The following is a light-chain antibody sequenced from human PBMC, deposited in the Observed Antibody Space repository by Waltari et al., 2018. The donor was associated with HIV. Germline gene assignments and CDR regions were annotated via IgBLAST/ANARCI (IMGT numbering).Light chain of an antibody. CDR2: NTN. CDR1: SGSVTASYY. CDR3: VLIMGSVISV. Sequence: QSVVTQEPAFSVSPGGAVPLTCGLSSGSVTASYYRRWYQQTPGQSPPTLIYNTNTPSSGVPDRFSGFILGDKAAPTITGAQADDEAVYYLVLIMGSVISVFGGGTNLTVL. J-gene: IGLJ2*01. V-gene: IGLV8-61*01.